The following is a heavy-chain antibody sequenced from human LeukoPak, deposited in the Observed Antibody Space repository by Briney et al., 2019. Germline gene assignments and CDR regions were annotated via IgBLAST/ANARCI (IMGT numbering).Heavy chain of an antibody. V-gene: IGHV4-34*01. CDR2: INHSGST. CDR1: GGSFSGYY. Sequence: SETLSLTCAVYGGSFSGYYWSWIRQPPGKVLEWIGEINHSGSTNYNPSLKSRVTISVDTSKNQFSLKLSSVTAADTAVYYCARGGGGYCSSTSCRKFNWFDPWGQGTLVTVSS. CDR3: ARGGGGYCSSTSCRKFNWFDP. J-gene: IGHJ5*02. D-gene: IGHD2-2*01.